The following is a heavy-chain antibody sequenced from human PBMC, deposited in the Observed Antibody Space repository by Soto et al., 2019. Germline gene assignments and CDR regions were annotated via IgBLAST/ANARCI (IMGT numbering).Heavy chain of an antibody. J-gene: IGHJ3*02. CDR2: IYGSVTS. CDR1: GGSISSGCYY. CDR3: ARIKLERGAITAFDI. D-gene: IGHD2-2*01. Sequence: QLQLQESGPGLVKPSETLSLTCAVSGGSISSGCYYWGWMRQPPGKGLEWNGSIYGSVTSYYNPSLKSRVTISVDTSKNQCSLKLSSVTAADTAVYYCARIKLERGAITAFDIWGQGTMVTVSS. V-gene: IGHV4-39*01.